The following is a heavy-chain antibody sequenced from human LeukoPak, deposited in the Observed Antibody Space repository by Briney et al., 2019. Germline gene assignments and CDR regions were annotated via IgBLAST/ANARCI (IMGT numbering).Heavy chain of an antibody. CDR1: GFTVSSKY. CDR3: ARDGLNNLAFDY. V-gene: IGHV3-66*01. D-gene: IGHD1/OR15-1a*01. CDR2: IYSGGST. J-gene: IGHJ4*02. Sequence: GRSLRLSCAVSGFTVSSKYMSWVRQAPRRGLEGVSVIYSGGSTYYADSRKGRFTTYRDKSKNTLYLQMNSLRAEDTAVYYCARDGLNNLAFDYRGQGTLVTVSS.